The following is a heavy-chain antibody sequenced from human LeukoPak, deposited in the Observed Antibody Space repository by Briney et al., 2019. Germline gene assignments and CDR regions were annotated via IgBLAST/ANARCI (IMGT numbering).Heavy chain of an antibody. CDR3: ARGVLYRGGWRSLPFDY. CDR1: GFTFSSYA. V-gene: IGHV3-23*01. Sequence: PGGSLRLSCAASGFTFSSYAMTWVRQAPGKGLEWVSVISGTGSGTYDADSVKGRFTISRHNSKNTLHLQMNALRAEDTAVYYCARGVLYRGGWRSLPFDYWGQGTLVTVSS. CDR2: ISGTGSGT. D-gene: IGHD6-19*01. J-gene: IGHJ4*02.